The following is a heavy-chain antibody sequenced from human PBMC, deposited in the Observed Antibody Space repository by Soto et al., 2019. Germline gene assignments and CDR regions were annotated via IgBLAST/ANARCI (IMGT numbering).Heavy chain of an antibody. V-gene: IGHV1-2*02. CDR2: INPNSGGT. J-gene: IGHJ6*02. CDR3: AAADEYYYYGMDV. Sequence: ASVKVSCKASGYTFTGYYMHWLRQAPGQGLEWMGWINPNSGGTNYAQKFQGRVTMTRDTSISTAYMELSRLRSDDTAVYYCAAADEYYYYGMDVWGQGTTVTVSS. D-gene: IGHD6-25*01. CDR1: GYTFTGYY.